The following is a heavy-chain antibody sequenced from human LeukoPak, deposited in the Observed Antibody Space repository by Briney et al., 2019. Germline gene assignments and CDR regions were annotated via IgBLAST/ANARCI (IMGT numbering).Heavy chain of an antibody. D-gene: IGHD6-19*01. CDR3: AKDGTGYSSGWFDY. V-gene: IGHV3-23*01. CDR2: ISDSGGST. J-gene: IGHJ5*01. Sequence: GGSLRLSCAASGFTFSSYAMSWVRQAPGKGLEWVSAISDSGGSTYYADSVKGRFTISRDNSKNTLYLQMNSLRAEDTAVYYCAKDGTGYSSGWFDYWGQGTLVTVSS. CDR1: GFTFSSYA.